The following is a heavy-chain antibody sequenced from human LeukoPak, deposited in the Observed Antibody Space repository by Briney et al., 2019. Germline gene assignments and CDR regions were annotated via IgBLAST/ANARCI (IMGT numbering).Heavy chain of an antibody. J-gene: IGHJ5*02. CDR1: GGSISSGDYY. V-gene: IGHV4-30-4*01. CDR3: ARGMVRGNWFDP. CDR2: IYYSGGT. Sequence: SQTLSLTCTVSGGSISSGDYYWSWIRQPPGKGLEWIGYIYYSGGTYYNPSLKSRVTISVDTSKNQFSLKLSSVTAADTAVYYCARGMVRGNWFDPWGQGTLVTVSS. D-gene: IGHD3-10*01.